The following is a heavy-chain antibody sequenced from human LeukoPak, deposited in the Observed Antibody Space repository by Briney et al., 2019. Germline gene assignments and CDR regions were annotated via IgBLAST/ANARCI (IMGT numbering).Heavy chain of an antibody. J-gene: IGHJ5*02. D-gene: IGHD5-12*01. Sequence: ASVKVSCKASGYSFTSYGVSWVRQAPGQGLEWMGWISAYNGNTNYAQKLQGRVTMTRDTSISTAYMELSRLRSDDAAVYYCARLKGWLRFHLGADNRFDPWGQGTLVTVSS. CDR1: GYSFTSYG. CDR3: ARLKGWLRFHLGADNRFDP. CDR2: ISAYNGNT. V-gene: IGHV1-18*01.